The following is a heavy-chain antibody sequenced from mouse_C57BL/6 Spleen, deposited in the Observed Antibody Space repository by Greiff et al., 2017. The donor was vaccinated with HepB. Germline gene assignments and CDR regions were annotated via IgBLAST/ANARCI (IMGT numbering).Heavy chain of an antibody. CDR1: GFTFSDYG. D-gene: IGHD2-1*01. J-gene: IGHJ3*01. CDR2: ISSGSSTI. Sequence: EVMLVESGGGLVKPGGSLKLSCAASGFTFSDYGMHWVRQAPEKGLEWVAYISSGSSTIYYADTVKGRFTISRDNAKNTLFLQMTSLRSEDTAMYYCARKSYGTPFAYWGQGTLVTVSA. V-gene: IGHV5-17*01. CDR3: ARKSYGTPFAY.